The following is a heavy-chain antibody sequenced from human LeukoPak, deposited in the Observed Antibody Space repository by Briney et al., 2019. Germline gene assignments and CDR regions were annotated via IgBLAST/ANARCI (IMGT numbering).Heavy chain of an antibody. Sequence: GASVKVSCKASGYTFTGYYMHWVRQAPGQGLEWMGWINPNSGGTNYAQKFQGRVTMARDTSISTAYMELSRLRSDDTAVYYCARDRFVAVSSRYFDYWGQGTLVTVSS. V-gene: IGHV1-2*02. J-gene: IGHJ4*02. CDR2: INPNSGGT. CDR1: GYTFTGYY. D-gene: IGHD6-19*01. CDR3: ARDRFVAVSSRYFDY.